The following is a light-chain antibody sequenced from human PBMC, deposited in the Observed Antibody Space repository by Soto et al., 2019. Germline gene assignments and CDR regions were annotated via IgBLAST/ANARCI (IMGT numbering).Light chain of an antibody. Sequence: DIQLTQSPSFLSASVGDRVTITCRASPDINTYLAWYQQKPGKAPKLLIFAASTLQNGVPSRFSGSGSGTEFTVTITSLQPEDFATYYCQQRKSYPLTFGQGTRLEIK. CDR1: PDINTY. CDR2: AAS. CDR3: QQRKSYPLT. J-gene: IGKJ5*01. V-gene: IGKV1-9*01.